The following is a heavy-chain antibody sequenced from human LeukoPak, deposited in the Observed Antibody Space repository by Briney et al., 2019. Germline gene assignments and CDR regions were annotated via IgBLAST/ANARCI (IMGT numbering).Heavy chain of an antibody. D-gene: IGHD2-2*01. V-gene: IGHV5-51*01. CDR2: IYPGDSDT. J-gene: IGHJ4*02. CDR3: ARRPYCSSTSCYRNFDY. Sequence: GSLTTSCKGSGYNFATYWIGWVRQMPGKGLEWMGIIYPGDSDTRYSPSFQGQVTISADKSVSTAYLQWSSLKASDTAMYYCARRPYCSSTSCYRNFDYWGQGTLVTVSS. CDR1: GYNFATYW.